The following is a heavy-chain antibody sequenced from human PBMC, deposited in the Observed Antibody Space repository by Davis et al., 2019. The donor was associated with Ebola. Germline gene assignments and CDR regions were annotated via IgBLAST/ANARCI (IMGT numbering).Heavy chain of an antibody. CDR1: GFTFSDYY. CDR2: IYDQSS. V-gene: IGHV3-53*05. D-gene: IGHD6-19*01. J-gene: IGHJ4*02. Sequence: GGSLRLSCAASGFTFSDYYMSWIRQAPGKGLEWVSVIYDQSSAYADAVRGRFIITRDKSNNTLYLQMNSLRVDDTAVYYCATTQWLREFDNWGQGTLVTVSS. CDR3: ATTQWLREFDN.